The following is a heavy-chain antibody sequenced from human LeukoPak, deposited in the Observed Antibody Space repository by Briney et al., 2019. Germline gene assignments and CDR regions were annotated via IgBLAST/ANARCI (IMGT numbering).Heavy chain of an antibody. CDR3: AKNGQSGFSFDP. J-gene: IGHJ5*02. Sequence: GSLRLSCLASGFTFSNAWMTWVRQAPGMGLEWVGEGGNSGGTKFNPSLKSRVAISADTSKNQFSLKLSSVTAADTAVYYCAKNGQSGFSFDPWGQGTLVTVSS. D-gene: IGHD1-26*01. CDR2: GGNSGGT. CDR1: GFTFSNAW. V-gene: IGHV4-34*08.